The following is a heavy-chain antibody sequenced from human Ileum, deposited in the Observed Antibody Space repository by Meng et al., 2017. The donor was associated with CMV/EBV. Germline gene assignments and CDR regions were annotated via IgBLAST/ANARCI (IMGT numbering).Heavy chain of an antibody. Sequence: SVKVSCKASGGTFRDYALSWVRQAPGQGLEWMGGIIPIFNTTNYALKFQGRLTITTDESTTTVYMELSSLRSEDTALYYCAREPSVVLITTPYYYYGMDVWGQGTTVTVSS. CDR1: GGTFRDYA. V-gene: IGHV1-69*05. J-gene: IGHJ6*02. D-gene: IGHD2-21*01. CDR3: AREPSVVLITTPYYYYGMDV. CDR2: IIPIFNTT.